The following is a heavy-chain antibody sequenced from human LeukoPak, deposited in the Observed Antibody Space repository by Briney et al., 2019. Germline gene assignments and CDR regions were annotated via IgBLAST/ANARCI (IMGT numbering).Heavy chain of an antibody. CDR3: ARVSTYYDFWSGYSADYFDY. CDR2: ISSSSSYT. V-gene: IGHV3-11*05. D-gene: IGHD3-3*01. J-gene: IGHJ4*02. CDR1: GFTFSDYY. Sequence: GGSLRLSCAASGFTFSDYYMSWIRQAPGKGLEWVSYISSSSSYTNYADSVKGRFTISRDNAKNSLYLQMNSLRAEDTAVYYCARVSTYYDFWSGYSADYFDYWGQGTLVTVSS.